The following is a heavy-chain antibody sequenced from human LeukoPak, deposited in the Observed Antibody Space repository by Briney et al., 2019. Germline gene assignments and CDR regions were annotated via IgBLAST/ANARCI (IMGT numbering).Heavy chain of an antibody. CDR2: INHSGST. CDR3: ARDHGYANWFDP. CDR1: GGSISSYY. V-gene: IGHV4-34*01. D-gene: IGHD5-18*01. J-gene: IGHJ5*02. Sequence: SETLSLTCTVSGGSISSYYWSWIRQPPGKGLEWIGEINHSGSTNYNPSLKSRVTISVDTSKNQFSLKLNSVTAADTAVYYCARDHGYANWFDPWGQGTLVTVSS.